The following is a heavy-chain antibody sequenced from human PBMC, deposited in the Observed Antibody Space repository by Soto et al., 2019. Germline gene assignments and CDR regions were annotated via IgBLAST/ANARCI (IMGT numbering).Heavy chain of an antibody. V-gene: IGHV3-11*01. D-gene: IGHD2-2*01. J-gene: IGHJ4*02. Sequence: GGSLRLSCAASGFTFSDYYMSWIRQAPGKGLEWVSYISSSGSTIYYADSVKGRFTISRDNAKNSLYLQMNSLRAEDTAVYYCARDLTHHHGTSCSKCLDYWGQGTLVTVSS. CDR2: ISSSGSTI. CDR1: GFTFSDYY. CDR3: ARDLTHHHGTSCSKCLDY.